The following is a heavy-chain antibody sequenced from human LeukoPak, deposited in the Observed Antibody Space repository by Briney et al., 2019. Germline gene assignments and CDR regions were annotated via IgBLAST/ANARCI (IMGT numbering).Heavy chain of an antibody. CDR3: ARHSSS. J-gene: IGHJ4*02. D-gene: IGHD6-13*01. Sequence: GGSLRLSCVASGFSFSSYPMNWVRQAPGKGLEWVSVIYSGGSTYYADSVKGRFTISRDNSKNTLYLQMNSLRAEDTAVYYCARHSSSWGQGTLVTVSS. V-gene: IGHV3-66*04. CDR1: GFSFSSYP. CDR2: IYSGGST.